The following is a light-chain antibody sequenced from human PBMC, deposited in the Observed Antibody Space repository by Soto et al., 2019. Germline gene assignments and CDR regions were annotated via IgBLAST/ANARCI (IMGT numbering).Light chain of an antibody. CDR3: QQYHNWPPGLT. CDR2: GAS. V-gene: IGKV3-15*01. Sequence: EVVMTQSPATLSVSPGERVTLSCTASQSVSGNLAWYQQKPGQAPRLLIHGASTRATDIPARFSGSGSGTEFTLTITSLQSEYFAVYYCQQYHNWPPGLTFGGGTRVEIK. J-gene: IGKJ4*01. CDR1: QSVSGN.